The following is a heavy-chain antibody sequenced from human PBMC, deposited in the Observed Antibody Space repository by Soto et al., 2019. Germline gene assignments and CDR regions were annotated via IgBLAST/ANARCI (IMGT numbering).Heavy chain of an antibody. Sequence: EVQLLESGGGLVQPGESLRVSCAASGFTFSNYAMTWVRQAPGKGLEWVSVIGGGGITTYYADSVKGRFTISRDNSKNTLYLQVNSLRAEDTAVYYCAKDRVFSGSNAFDIWGQGTMVTVSS. CDR3: AKDRVFSGSNAFDI. V-gene: IGHV3-23*01. J-gene: IGHJ3*02. CDR1: GFTFSNYA. D-gene: IGHD3-10*01. CDR2: IGGGGITT.